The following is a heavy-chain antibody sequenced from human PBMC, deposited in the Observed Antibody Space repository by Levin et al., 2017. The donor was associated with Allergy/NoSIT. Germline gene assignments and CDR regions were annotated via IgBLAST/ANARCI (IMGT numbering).Heavy chain of an antibody. V-gene: IGHV3-74*01. CDR1: GFTFSSYW. J-gene: IGHJ4*02. CDR2: INSDGSST. CDR3: ARAIRIVGAPPADY. Sequence: GESLKISCAASGFTFSSYWMHWVRQAPGKGLVWVSRINSDGSSTSYADSVKGRFTISRDNAKNTLYLQMNSLRAEDTAVYYCARAIRIVGAPPADYWGQGTLVTVSS. D-gene: IGHD1-26*01.